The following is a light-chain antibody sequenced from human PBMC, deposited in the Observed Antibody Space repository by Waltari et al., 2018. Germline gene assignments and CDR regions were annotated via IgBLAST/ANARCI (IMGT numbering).Light chain of an antibody. Sequence: EIVLTQSPATLSVSPGESATLSCRASESVDTRLAWYQQKPGQAPRLLIYDASNRATGIPARFSGSGSGTDFTLTINSLQPEDFGVYYCQQRDNLFTFGPGTKVDIK. CDR1: ESVDTR. V-gene: IGKV3-11*01. CDR3: QQRDNLFT. J-gene: IGKJ3*01. CDR2: DAS.